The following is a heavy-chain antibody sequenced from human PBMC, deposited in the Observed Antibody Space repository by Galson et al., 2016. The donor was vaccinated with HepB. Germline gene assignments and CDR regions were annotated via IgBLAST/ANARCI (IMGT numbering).Heavy chain of an antibody. D-gene: IGHD3-22*01. Sequence: SVKVSCKASGYTFSYYGVSWVRQAPGQGLEWVGWITAENGNTNYAQKVQGRVTMTTDTSTSTAYMELRRLRSDDTAVYYCARWDSSAYYYMDNWGQGTLVTVSS. CDR3: ARWDSSAYYYMDN. V-gene: IGHV1-18*01. J-gene: IGHJ4*02. CDR2: ITAENGNT. CDR1: GYTFSYYG.